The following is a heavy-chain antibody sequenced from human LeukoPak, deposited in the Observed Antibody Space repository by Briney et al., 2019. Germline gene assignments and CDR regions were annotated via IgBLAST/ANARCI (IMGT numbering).Heavy chain of an antibody. CDR1: SYSINSNYY. Sequence: SETLSLVCSVSSYSINSNYYWGWIRQSPGKGLEWIGSIYHTGSTYYNPSLKSRVTISLDASNKQFSLRLSSVTAADTAVYYCARGSHPVTGTLGGYFDPWGQGTLVTVSS. V-gene: IGHV4-38-2*02. CDR3: ARGSHPVTGTLGGYFDP. CDR2: IYHTGST. J-gene: IGHJ4*02. D-gene: IGHD6-19*01.